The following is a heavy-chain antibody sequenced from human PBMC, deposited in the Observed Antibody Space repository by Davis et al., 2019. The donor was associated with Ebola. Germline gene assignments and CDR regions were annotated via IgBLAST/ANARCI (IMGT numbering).Heavy chain of an antibody. V-gene: IGHV3-23*01. Sequence: PGGSLRLSCAASGFTFSSYAMSWVRQAPGKGLEWVSAISGSGGSTYYADSVKGRFTISRDNSKNTLYLQMSSLRAEDTAVYYCARWGWLFFDYWGQGTLVTVAS. CDR3: ARWGWLFFDY. CDR1: GFTFSSYA. D-gene: IGHD5-24*01. J-gene: IGHJ4*02. CDR2: ISGSGGST.